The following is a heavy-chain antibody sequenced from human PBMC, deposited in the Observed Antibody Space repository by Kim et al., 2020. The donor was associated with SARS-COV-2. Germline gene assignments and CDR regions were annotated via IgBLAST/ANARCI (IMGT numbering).Heavy chain of an antibody. D-gene: IGHD3-10*01. V-gene: IGHV3-23*01. CDR3: AKAGVRGVTTP. CDR2: T. Sequence: TYYAGSGKGRFTISRDNSKNTLYLQMNSLRAEDTAVYYCAKAGVRGVTTPWGQGTLVTVSS. J-gene: IGHJ5*02.